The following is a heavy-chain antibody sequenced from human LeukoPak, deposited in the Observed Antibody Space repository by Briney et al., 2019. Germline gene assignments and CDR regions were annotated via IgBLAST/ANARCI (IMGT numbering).Heavy chain of an antibody. Sequence: SETLSLTCAVSGGSFSGYYWSWIRQPPGKGLEWIGEINHSGSTNYNPSLKSRVTISVDTSKNQFSLKLSSVTAADTAVYYCARGGAGACSSTSCYYYYGMDVWGQGTTVTVSS. V-gene: IGHV4-34*01. J-gene: IGHJ6*02. CDR2: INHSGST. CDR3: ARGGAGACSSTSCYYYYGMDV. D-gene: IGHD2-2*01. CDR1: GGSFSGYY.